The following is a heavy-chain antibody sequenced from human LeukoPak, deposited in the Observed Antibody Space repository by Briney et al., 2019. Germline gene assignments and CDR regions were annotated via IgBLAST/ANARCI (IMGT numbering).Heavy chain of an antibody. D-gene: IGHD6-19*01. CDR1: GGSINSSSYY. CDR3: ARLSGTSSGWPFDY. J-gene: IGHJ4*02. CDR2: IYYSGST. V-gene: IGHV4-39*07. Sequence: SETLSLTCTVSGGSINSSSYYWGRIRQPPGKGLEWIGSIYYSGSTYYNPSLKSRVTISVDTSKNQFSLKLSSVTAADTAVYYCARLSGTSSGWPFDYWGQGTLVTVSS.